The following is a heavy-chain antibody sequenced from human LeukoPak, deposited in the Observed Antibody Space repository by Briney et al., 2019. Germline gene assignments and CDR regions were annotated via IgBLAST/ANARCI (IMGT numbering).Heavy chain of an antibody. J-gene: IGHJ5*02. CDR2: MYYSGST. CDR3: ARARHPNWFDP. CDR1: GGSMSSYY. Sequence: SDSLSLTCTVCGGSMSSYYWSWIRPFRGKGLEWIGYMYYSGSTNFNPSLKSRVNISFAPSKHKGCLTLEYVTAADTAVDYCARARHPNWFDPWGQGTLVTVSS. V-gene: IGHV4-59*07.